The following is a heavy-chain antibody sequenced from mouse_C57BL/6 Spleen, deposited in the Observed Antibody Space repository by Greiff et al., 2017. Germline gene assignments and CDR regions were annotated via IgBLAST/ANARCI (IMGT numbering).Heavy chain of an antibody. CDR3: ASTMDGYGRHSIDY. V-gene: IGHV1-72*01. CDR2: IDPSGGGT. D-gene: IGHD1-1*02. CDR1: GYTFTSYW. Sequence: QVQLQQPGAELVMPGASVKLSCKASGYTFTSYWMHWVKQRPGRGLEWIGGIDPSGGGTKYNEKFKGKSTLTVDKPSSTAYMQLSSLTSEDSAVYYCASTMDGYGRHSIDYWGQGTSVTVSS. J-gene: IGHJ4*01.